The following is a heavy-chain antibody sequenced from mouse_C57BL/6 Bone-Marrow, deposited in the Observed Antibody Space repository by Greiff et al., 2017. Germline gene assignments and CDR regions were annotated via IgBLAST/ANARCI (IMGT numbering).Heavy chain of an antibody. J-gene: IGHJ3*01. CDR3: ARRGNLPFAD. D-gene: IGHD2-1*01. V-gene: IGHV3-6*01. CDR2: ISYDGSN. Sequence: EVQLVESGPGLVKPSQSLSLTCSVTGYSITSGYYWNWIRQFPGNKLEWMGYISYDGSNNYNTSLKNRISITRDTSKNQFFLKLNSVTTEDTATKYCARRGNLPFADWGQGTLVTVSA. CDR1: GYSITSGYY.